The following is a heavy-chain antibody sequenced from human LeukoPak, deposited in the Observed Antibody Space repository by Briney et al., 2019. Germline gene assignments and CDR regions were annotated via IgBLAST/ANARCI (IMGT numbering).Heavy chain of an antibody. CDR1: GLSFSTYD. V-gene: IGHV3-13*04. Sequence: GGSLRLSCAASGLSFSTYDMHWVRQATGEGLEWVSGIGKSGDTYYVGSVKGRFTISGDNAKNSLYLQMNSLRSGDTAVYYCARDLGTTNYYFDYWGQGTPVTVSS. D-gene: IGHD1-26*01. J-gene: IGHJ4*02. CDR3: ARDLGTTNYYFDY. CDR2: IGKSGDT.